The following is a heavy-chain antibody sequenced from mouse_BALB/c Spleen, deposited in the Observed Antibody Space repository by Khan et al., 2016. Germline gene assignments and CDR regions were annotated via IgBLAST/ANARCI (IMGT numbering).Heavy chain of an antibody. Sequence: QVQLKQSGAELARPGASVKLSCKASGYTFTSYWMQWVKQRPGQGLEWIGAIYPGDGDTRYTQKFKGKATLTADNSSSTAYMQRSSVASEDSAVYYGARNDYEFDDWGQGTTLTVAS. V-gene: IGHV1-87*01. CDR2: IYPGDGDT. D-gene: IGHD2-4*01. CDR3: ARNDYEFDD. J-gene: IGHJ2*01. CDR1: GYTFTSYW.